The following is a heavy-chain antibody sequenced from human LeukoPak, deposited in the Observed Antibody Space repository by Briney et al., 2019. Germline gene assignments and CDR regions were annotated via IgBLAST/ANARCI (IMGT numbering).Heavy chain of an antibody. CDR2: INWNGGST. CDR3: ARVGGYCSGGSCKRVYYYGMDV. CDR1: GFTFDDYG. Sequence: PGGSLRLSCAASGFTFDDYGMSWVRQAPGKGLEWVSGINWNGGSTGYADSVKGRFTISRDNAKNSLYLQMNSLRAEDTALYHCARVGGYCSGGSCKRVYYYGMDVWGQGTTVTVSS. D-gene: IGHD2-15*01. V-gene: IGHV3-20*01. J-gene: IGHJ6*02.